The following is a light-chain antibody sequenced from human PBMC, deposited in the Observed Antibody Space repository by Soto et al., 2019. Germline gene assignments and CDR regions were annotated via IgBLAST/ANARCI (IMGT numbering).Light chain of an antibody. J-gene: IGLJ2*01. CDR2: TNN. CDR3: AAWHDSLRGVI. Sequence: QSVLTQPPSASGTPGQRVTISCSGSRPSIGSNHVYWYQQLPGMAPKLLIYTNNQRPSGVPDRFPASKSGTSASLAISGLRSEDEADYYCAAWHDSLRGVIFGGGTKLTVL. V-gene: IGLV1-47*02. CDR1: RPSIGSNH.